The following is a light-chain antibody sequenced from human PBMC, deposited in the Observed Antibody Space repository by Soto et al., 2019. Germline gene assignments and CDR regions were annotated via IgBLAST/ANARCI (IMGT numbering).Light chain of an antibody. J-gene: IGLJ2*01. CDR1: SSDVGGYNY. CDR3: SSYTSSSTLV. CDR2: DVS. V-gene: IGLV2-14*01. Sequence: QSELTQPASVSGSPGQSITISCTGTSSDVGGYNYVSWYQQHPGKAPKLMIYDVSNRPSGVSNRFSGSKSGNTASLTISGLQAEDEAHYYCSSYTSSSTLVFGGGTKLTVL.